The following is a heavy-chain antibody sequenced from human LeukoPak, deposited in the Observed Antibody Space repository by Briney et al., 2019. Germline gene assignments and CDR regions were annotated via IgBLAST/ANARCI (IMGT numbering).Heavy chain of an antibody. CDR1: GFTFSSYE. CDR2: ISSSGSTI. V-gene: IGHV3-48*03. J-gene: IGHJ3*02. Sequence: PGGSLRLSCAASGFTFSSYEMNLVRQAPGKGLEWVSYISSSGSTIYYADSVKGRFTISRDDAKNSLYLQMNSLRAEDTAVYYCAKDQDCSSTSCYNAFDIWGQGTMVTVSS. CDR3: AKDQDCSSTSCYNAFDI. D-gene: IGHD2-2*02.